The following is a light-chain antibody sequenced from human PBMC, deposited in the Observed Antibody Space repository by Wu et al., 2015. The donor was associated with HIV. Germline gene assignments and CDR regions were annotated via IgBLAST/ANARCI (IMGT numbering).Light chain of an antibody. CDR3: QRYNGYSRT. V-gene: IGKV1-5*03. CDR2: KAS. J-gene: IGKJ1*01. CDR1: QTINNC. Sequence: DIQMTQSPSTLSASVGDRVTITCRASQTINNCVAWYQQEPGKAPKLLIYKASTLESGVPSRFSGSGSGTEFTLTISNLQPDDFATYFCQRYNGYSRTFGQGTKVEIK.